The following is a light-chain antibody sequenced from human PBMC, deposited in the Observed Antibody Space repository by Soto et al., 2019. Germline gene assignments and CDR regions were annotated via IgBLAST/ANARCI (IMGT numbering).Light chain of an antibody. CDR1: QSVRNNY. CDR2: DAS. V-gene: IGKV3-20*01. CDR3: QQYGRSPLT. Sequence: EIVLTQSPDTLSLSPGERATLSCRASQSVRNNYLAWYQQKPGQAPRFLIYDASSRATGIPDSFSGSGSGTDFTLTISRLEPEDFAVYYCQQYGRSPLTFGGGTKVEIK. J-gene: IGKJ4*01.